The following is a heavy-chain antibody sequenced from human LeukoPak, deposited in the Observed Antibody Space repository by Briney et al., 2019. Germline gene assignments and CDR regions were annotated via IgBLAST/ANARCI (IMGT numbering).Heavy chain of an antibody. CDR2: IYYSGST. J-gene: IGHJ6*03. CDR1: GGSLSGYY. V-gene: IGHV4-59*01. CDR3: ARGGPPGYYYDYYMDV. Sequence: PSETLSLTCGVYGGSLSGYYWSWIRQPPGKGLEWIGYIYYSGSTNYNPSLKSRVTISVDTSKNQFSLKVSSVTAADTAVYFCARGGPPGYYYDYYMDVWGKGTTVTISS.